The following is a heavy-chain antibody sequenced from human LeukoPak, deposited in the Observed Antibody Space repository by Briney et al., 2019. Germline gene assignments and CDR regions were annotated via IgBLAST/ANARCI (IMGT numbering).Heavy chain of an antibody. Sequence: PGRSLRLSCAASGFTFSSYGMHWVRQAPGKGLEWVAVISYDGSNKYYADSVKGRFTISRDNSKNTLYLQMNSLRAEDTAVYYCATTAYYYDSSGYYAPGYFDYWGQGTLVTVSS. D-gene: IGHD3-22*01. CDR1: GFTFSSYG. V-gene: IGHV3-30*03. CDR3: ATTAYYYDSSGYYAPGYFDY. J-gene: IGHJ4*02. CDR2: ISYDGSNK.